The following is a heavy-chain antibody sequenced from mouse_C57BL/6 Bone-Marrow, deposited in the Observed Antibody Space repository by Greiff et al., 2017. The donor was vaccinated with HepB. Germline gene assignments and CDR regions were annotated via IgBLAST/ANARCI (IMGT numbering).Heavy chain of an antibody. CDR1: GYTFTSYW. CDR2: IDPSDSYT. Sequence: QVQLQQPGAELVKPGASVKLSCKASGYTFTSYWMQWVKQRPGQGLEWIGEIDPSDSYTNYNQKFKGKATLTVDTSSSTAYMQLSSLTSEDSAVYYCASGNYDYDGGDYWGQGTTLTVSS. D-gene: IGHD2-4*01. CDR3: ASGNYDYDGGDY. V-gene: IGHV1-50*01. J-gene: IGHJ2*01.